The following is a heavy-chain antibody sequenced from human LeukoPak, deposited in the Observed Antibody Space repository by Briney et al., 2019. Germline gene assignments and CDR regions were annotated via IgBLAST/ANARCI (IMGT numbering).Heavy chain of an antibody. V-gene: IGHV3-30*03. Sequence: GGSLRLSCAASRFSFRSYDMHWVRQAPGKGLEWVAVISYDGSNTYYTDSVKGRFTISRDNSKNTLYLQMNSLRAEDTAVYYCARGPGAYGMDVWGQGTTVTVSS. D-gene: IGHD7-27*01. CDR2: ISYDGSNT. CDR1: RFSFRSYD. CDR3: ARGPGAYGMDV. J-gene: IGHJ6*02.